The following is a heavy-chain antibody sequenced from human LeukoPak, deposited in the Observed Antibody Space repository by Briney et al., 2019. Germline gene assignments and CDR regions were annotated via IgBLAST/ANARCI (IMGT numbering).Heavy chain of an antibody. CDR2: IYSGGST. D-gene: IGHD3-10*01. V-gene: IGHV3-66*01. Sequence: GGSLRLSCAASGFTFSSYSMSWVRQAPGKGLEWVSVIYSGGSTYYADSVKGRFTISRDNSKNTLYLQMNSLRAEDTAVYYCARTPSGSYSNDAFDIWGQGTMVTVSS. CDR3: ARTPSGSYSNDAFDI. CDR1: GFTFSSYS. J-gene: IGHJ3*02.